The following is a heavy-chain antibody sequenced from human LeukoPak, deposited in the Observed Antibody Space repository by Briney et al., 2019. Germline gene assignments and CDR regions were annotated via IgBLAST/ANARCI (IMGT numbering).Heavy chain of an antibody. D-gene: IGHD2-2*01. CDR1: EFTFSSYG. V-gene: IGHV3-30*03. Sequence: GGSLRLSCAASEFTFSSYGMHWVRQAPGKGLEWVAVISYDGSNKYYADSVKGRFTISRDNYKNTLYLQMNRLRAEDTAVYYCATSASRHCSSTSCYYYYGMDVWGQGTTVTVSS. J-gene: IGHJ6*02. CDR3: ATSASRHCSSTSCYYYYGMDV. CDR2: ISYDGSNK.